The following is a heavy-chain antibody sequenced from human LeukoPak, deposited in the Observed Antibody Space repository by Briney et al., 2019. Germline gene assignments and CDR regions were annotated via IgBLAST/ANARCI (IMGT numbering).Heavy chain of an antibody. CDR3: ARSYFGDLHYFDP. CDR1: GYSFITCG. D-gene: IGHD4-17*01. V-gene: IGHV1-18*01. Sequence: ASVKVSCKASGYSFITCGVNWVRQAPGQGLEWMGWISPYNGNTNYAQKVQGRVTMTADTSTSTVYMELRSLRSDDTAVYYCARSYFGDLHYFDPWGQGTLVTVSS. CDR2: ISPYNGNT. J-gene: IGHJ5*02.